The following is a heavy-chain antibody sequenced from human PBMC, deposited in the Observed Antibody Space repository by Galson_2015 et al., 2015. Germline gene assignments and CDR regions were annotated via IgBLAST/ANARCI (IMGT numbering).Heavy chain of an antibody. CDR2: IDHSGST. CDR3: ARGRVGDCRPYFDP. Sequence: ATLSLSCAVYGGSFSGWFWWWRRPPPGGGVGGIGKIDHSGSTNYNPSLKSRLTLSTDTSKKQFSLQLTSVTAADTAVYYCARGRVGDCRPYFDPWGQGTPVTVSA. D-gene: IGHD1-26*01. J-gene: IGHJ5*02. CDR1: GGSFSGWF. V-gene: IGHV4-34*01.